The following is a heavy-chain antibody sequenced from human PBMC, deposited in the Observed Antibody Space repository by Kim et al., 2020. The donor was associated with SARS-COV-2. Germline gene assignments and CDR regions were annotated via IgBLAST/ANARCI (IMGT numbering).Heavy chain of an antibody. J-gene: IGHJ4*02. CDR1: GFTFSSYE. D-gene: IGHD3-3*01. CDR3: ARDETKLRFLESPPLDY. CDR2: ISSSGSTI. V-gene: IGHV3-48*03. Sequence: GGSLRLSCAASGFTFSSYEMNWVRQAPGKGLEWVSYISSSGSTIYYADSVKGRFTISRDNAKNSLYLQMNSLRAEDTAVYYCARDETKLRFLESPPLDYWGQGTLVTVSS.